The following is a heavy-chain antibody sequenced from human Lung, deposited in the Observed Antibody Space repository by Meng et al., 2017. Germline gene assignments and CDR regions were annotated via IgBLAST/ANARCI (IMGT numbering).Heavy chain of an antibody. CDR2: LIAVFDKT. V-gene: IGHV1-69*12. CDR3: ARGRRNEPLFDY. CDR1: GGSFSTHT. J-gene: IGHJ4*02. Sequence: QVPLVQAGAEVKTPGSAVKVACKTSGGSFSTHTFIWVRQAPGQGLEWMGGLIAVFDKTKAAPRFQDRVTFTADESTSTAYMELSSLTFDDTAVYFCARGRRNEPLFDYWGQGTLVTVSS. D-gene: IGHD1-14*01.